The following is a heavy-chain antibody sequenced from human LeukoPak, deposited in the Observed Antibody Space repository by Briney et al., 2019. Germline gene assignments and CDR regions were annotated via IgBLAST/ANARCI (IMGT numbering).Heavy chain of an antibody. Sequence: SQTLSLTCTVSGGSISSGDYYWSWIRQPPGKGLEWIGYIYYSGSTYYHPSLKSRVTISVDTSKNQFSLRPSSVTAADTAVYYCARTKYSSGWYVVRSGDPFDYWGQGTLVTVSS. CDR2: IYYSGST. CDR1: GGSISSGDYY. CDR3: ARTKYSSGWYVVRSGDPFDY. V-gene: IGHV4-30-4*08. D-gene: IGHD6-19*01. J-gene: IGHJ4*02.